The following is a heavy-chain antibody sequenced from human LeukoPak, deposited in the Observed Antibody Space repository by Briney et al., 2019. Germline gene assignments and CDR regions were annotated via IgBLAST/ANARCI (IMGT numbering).Heavy chain of an antibody. J-gene: IGHJ3*02. Sequence: GASVKVSCKASGYTFTGYYMHWVRQAPGQGLEWMGWINPNSGGTSYAQKFQGRVTMTRDTSISTAYMELSRLRSDDTAVYYCARVRLLYCSSTSCYLDAFDIWGQGTMVTVSS. CDR3: ARVRLLYCSSTSCYLDAFDI. CDR2: INPNSGGT. D-gene: IGHD2-2*01. CDR1: GYTFTGYY. V-gene: IGHV1-2*02.